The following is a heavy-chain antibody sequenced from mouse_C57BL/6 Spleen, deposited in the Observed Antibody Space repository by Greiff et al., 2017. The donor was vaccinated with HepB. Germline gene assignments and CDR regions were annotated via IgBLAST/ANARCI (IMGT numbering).Heavy chain of an antibody. CDR3: ARERGYYGSSYAGFAY. V-gene: IGHV1-22*01. CDR1: GYTFTDYN. J-gene: IGHJ3*01. D-gene: IGHD1-1*01. CDR2: INPNNGGT. Sequence: VQLKQSGPELVKPGASVKMSCKASGYTFTDYNMHWVKQSHGKSLEWIGYINPNNGGTSYNQKFKGKATLTVNKSSSTAYMELRSLTSEDSAVYYCARERGYYGSSYAGFAYWGQGTLVTVSA.